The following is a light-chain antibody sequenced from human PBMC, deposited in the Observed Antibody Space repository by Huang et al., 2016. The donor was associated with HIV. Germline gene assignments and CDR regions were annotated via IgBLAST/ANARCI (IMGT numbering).Light chain of an antibody. J-gene: IGKJ2*01. CDR1: QDISNY. Sequence: DIQMTQSPSSLSASVGDRVTITCQASQDISNYLSWYQHKPGRAPKPLIFDAYSLETGVPSRFRGSGSGTYFTLTIARLQPEDVATYYCQHYDDPYTFGQGTKLEIK. V-gene: IGKV1-33*01. CDR2: DAY. CDR3: QHYDDPYT.